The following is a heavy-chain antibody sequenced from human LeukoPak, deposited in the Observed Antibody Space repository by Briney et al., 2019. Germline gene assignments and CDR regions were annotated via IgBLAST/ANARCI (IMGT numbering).Heavy chain of an antibody. CDR1: GFTFSSYS. Sequence: PGGSLRLSCAASGFTFSSYSMNWVRQAPGKGLEWVSSISSSSSYIYYADSVKGRFTISRDNAKNSLYLQMNSLRAEDTAVYYCASGVVVVPTSGIFDYWGQGTLVTVSS. V-gene: IGHV3-21*01. CDR3: ASGVVVVPTSGIFDY. J-gene: IGHJ4*02. CDR2: ISSSSSYI. D-gene: IGHD3-22*01.